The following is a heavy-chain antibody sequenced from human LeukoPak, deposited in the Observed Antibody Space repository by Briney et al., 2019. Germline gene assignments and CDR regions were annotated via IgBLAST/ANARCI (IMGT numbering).Heavy chain of an antibody. CDR2: IHPNSGGT. J-gene: IGHJ4*02. CDR3: ARDSAVAGMGWGFDY. V-gene: IGHV1-2*04. Sequence: ASVKVSCKASGYTFTGYYMHWVRPAPGQGLEWMGWIHPNSGGTNYAQKFQGWVTMTRDTSISTAYMELSRLRSDDTAVYYCARDSAVAGMGWGFDYWGQGTLVTVSS. CDR1: GYTFTGYY. D-gene: IGHD6-19*01.